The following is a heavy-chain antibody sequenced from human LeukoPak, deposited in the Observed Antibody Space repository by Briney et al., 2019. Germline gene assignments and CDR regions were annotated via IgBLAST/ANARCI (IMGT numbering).Heavy chain of an antibody. Sequence: SETLSLTCAVYGGSFSGYYWSWIRQPPGKGLEWIGEINHSGSTNYNPSLKSRVTILVDTSKNQFSLKLNSVTAADTAVYYCARGQDVSPSRDMVRGPYYYYGMDVWGKGTTVTVSS. D-gene: IGHD3-10*01. CDR1: GGSFSGYY. CDR2: INHSGST. V-gene: IGHV4-34*01. J-gene: IGHJ6*04. CDR3: ARGQDVSPSRDMVRGPYYYYGMDV.